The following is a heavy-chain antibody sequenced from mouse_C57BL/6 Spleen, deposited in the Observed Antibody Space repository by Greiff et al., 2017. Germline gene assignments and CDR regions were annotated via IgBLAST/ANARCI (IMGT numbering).Heavy chain of an antibody. D-gene: IGHD3-1*01. CDR3: ARGTRDFDV. CDR2: ISYDGSN. V-gene: IGHV3-6*01. Sequence: EVQLQQSGPGLVKPSQSLSLTCSVTGYSITSGYYWNWIRQFPGNKLEWMGYISYDGSNNYNPSLKNRISITRDTSKNQFFLKLNSVTTEDTATYYCARGTRDFDVWGTGTTVTVSS. CDR1: GYSITSGYY. J-gene: IGHJ1*03.